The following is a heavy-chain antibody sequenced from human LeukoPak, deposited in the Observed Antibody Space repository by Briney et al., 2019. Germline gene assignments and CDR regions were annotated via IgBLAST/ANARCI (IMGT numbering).Heavy chain of an antibody. CDR1: GYSFTSYW. V-gene: IGHV5-51*01. D-gene: IGHD6-6*01. CDR2: IYPGDSDT. Sequence: GESLKIPCKGSGYSFTSYWIGWVRQMPGKGLEWMGIIYPGDSDTRYSPSFQGQVTISADKSISTAYLQWSSLKASDTAMYYSRRRVSSSSGDFDYWGQGTLVTVSS. CDR3: RRRVSSSSGDFDY. J-gene: IGHJ4*02.